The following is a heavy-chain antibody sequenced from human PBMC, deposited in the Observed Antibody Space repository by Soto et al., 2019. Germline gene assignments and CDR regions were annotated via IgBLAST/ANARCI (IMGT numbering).Heavy chain of an antibody. J-gene: IGHJ4*02. D-gene: IGHD3-9*01. Sequence: EVQLVESGGGLVQPGGSLRLSCAASGFTFSSYSMNWVRQAPGKGLEWVSYISSSSSTIYYADSVKGRFTISRDNAKNSLYLQMNSLRDEDTAVYYGARSVTYYDILTGYLDFDYWGQGTLVTVSS. V-gene: IGHV3-48*02. CDR1: GFTFSSYS. CDR3: ARSVTYYDILTGYLDFDY. CDR2: ISSSSSTI.